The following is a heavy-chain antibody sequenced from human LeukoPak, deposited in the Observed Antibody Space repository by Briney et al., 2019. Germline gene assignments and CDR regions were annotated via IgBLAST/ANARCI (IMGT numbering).Heavy chain of an antibody. Sequence: PGGSLRLSCAASGFSFSSYGMTWVRQATGKGLEWVTSISGSGGEIHYADSVKGRLTISRDNSKNTVYLQMNSLRDEDTAVFYCAKGGPFSTSSQKYFDPWGQGSLVIVS. CDR2: ISGSGGEI. D-gene: IGHD6-6*01. CDR3: AKGGPFSTSSQKYFDP. CDR1: GFSFSSYG. V-gene: IGHV3-23*01. J-gene: IGHJ5*02.